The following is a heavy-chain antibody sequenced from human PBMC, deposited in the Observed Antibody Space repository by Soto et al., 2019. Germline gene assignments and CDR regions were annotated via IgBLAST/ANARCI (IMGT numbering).Heavy chain of an antibody. V-gene: IGHV3-23*01. CDR2: ISGSGGST. Sequence: GGSLRLSCAASGFTFSSYAMSWVRQAPGKGLEWVSAISGSGGSTYYADSVKGRFTISRDNSKNTLYLQMNSLRAEDTEVYYCANQIAARDYYFDYWGQGTLVTVSS. CDR3: ANQIAARDYYFDY. D-gene: IGHD6-6*01. CDR1: GFTFSSYA. J-gene: IGHJ4*02.